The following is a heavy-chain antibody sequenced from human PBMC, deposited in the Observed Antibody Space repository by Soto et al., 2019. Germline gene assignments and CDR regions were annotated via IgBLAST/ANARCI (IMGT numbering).Heavy chain of an antibody. V-gene: IGHV5-10-1*01. CDR1: GYTFTSYW. CDR3: AATGYTYGYHFDH. D-gene: IGHD5-18*01. Sequence: GESLKISCKGSGYTFTSYWITWVRQMPGKGLEWMGRIDPSDSSTNYSPSFQGHVTISTDKSITTAHLQWSSLKVSDTAMYYCAATGYTYGYHFDHWGQGTQVTVSS. CDR2: IDPSDSST. J-gene: IGHJ4*02.